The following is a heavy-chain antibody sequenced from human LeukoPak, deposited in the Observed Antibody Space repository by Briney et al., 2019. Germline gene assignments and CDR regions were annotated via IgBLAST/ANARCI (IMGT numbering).Heavy chain of an antibody. J-gene: IGHJ4*02. D-gene: IGHD3-22*01. CDR2: ISGSGGST. CDR1: GFTFSSYG. CDR3: ARYYYDSSGYPYFDY. Sequence: PGRSLRLSCAASGFTFSSYGMHWVRQAPGKGLEWVSAISGSGGSTYYADSVKGRFTISRDNSKNTLYLQMNSLRAEDTAVYYCARYYYDSSGYPYFDYWGQGTLVTVSS. V-gene: IGHV3-23*01.